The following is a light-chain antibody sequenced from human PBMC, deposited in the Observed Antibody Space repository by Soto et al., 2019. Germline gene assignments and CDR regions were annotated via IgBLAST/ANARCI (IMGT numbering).Light chain of an antibody. CDR2: DAS. CDR3: LHRYNWPLT. Sequence: EIVLTQSPATLSLSPGERATLSCRASQSVSSYLAWYQHKPGQAPRLLIYDASNRATGIPARFSGSGSGTDFTLTISRLEPEDCAVYYCLHRYNWPLTFGGGTKVEIK. J-gene: IGKJ4*01. CDR1: QSVSSY. V-gene: IGKV3-11*01.